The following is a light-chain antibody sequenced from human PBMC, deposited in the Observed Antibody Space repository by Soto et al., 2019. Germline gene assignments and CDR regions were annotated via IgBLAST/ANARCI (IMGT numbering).Light chain of an antibody. CDR2: GTS. J-gene: IGKJ1*01. CDR1: QSVSSRY. CDR3: QQYGNSRWT. V-gene: IGKV3-20*01. Sequence: EIVFTQSPGTLSLSPGERVTLSCRASQSVSSRYLAGYQQKPGQAPRLLISGTSTRATGIPDRCSGSGSGTDFTLTISRLEPEDVAVYCCQQYGNSRWTFGQGTKVEIK.